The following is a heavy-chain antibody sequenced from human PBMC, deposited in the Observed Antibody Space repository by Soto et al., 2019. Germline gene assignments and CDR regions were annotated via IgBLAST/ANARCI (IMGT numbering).Heavy chain of an antibody. CDR1: GGSISSGDYY. CDR3: ARRGYAGRYHY. Sequence: SETLSLTCTVSGGSISSGDYYWSWIRQPPGKGLEWIGYIDYSGSTYYNPSLKSRATISVDTSKNQFSLKLSSVTAADTAVYYCARRGYAGRYHYLGQGTLVTVSS. J-gene: IGHJ4*02. D-gene: IGHD5-12*01. CDR2: IDYSGST. V-gene: IGHV4-30-4*01.